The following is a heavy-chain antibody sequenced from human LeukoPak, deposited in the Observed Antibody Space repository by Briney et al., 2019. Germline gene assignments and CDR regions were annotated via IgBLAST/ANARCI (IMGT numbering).Heavy chain of an antibody. D-gene: IGHD5-12*01. CDR2: ISGGSSII. V-gene: IGHV3-48*02. CDR3: ARDPKGSGDAFDC. CDR1: GFSFSNYA. Sequence: PGGSLRLSCAASGFSFSNYAMNWVRQAPGKGLEWVSYISGGSSIIHYADSVKGRFTISRDNAKNSLHLQMNSLRDEDTAVYYCARDPKGSGDAFDCWGQGTLVTISS. J-gene: IGHJ4*02.